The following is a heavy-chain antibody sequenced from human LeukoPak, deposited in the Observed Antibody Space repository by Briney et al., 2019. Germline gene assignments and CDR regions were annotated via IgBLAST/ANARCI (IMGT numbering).Heavy chain of an antibody. CDR1: GYTFTSYD. Sequence: ASVKVSCKASGYTFTSYDINSVRQATGQGLEWMGWMNPNSGNTGYAQKFQGRVTMTRNTSISTAYMELSSLRSEDTAVYYCARQTYSNYVPYFDYWGQGTLVTVSS. D-gene: IGHD4-11*01. CDR2: MNPNSGNT. J-gene: IGHJ4*02. V-gene: IGHV1-8*01. CDR3: ARQTYSNYVPYFDY.